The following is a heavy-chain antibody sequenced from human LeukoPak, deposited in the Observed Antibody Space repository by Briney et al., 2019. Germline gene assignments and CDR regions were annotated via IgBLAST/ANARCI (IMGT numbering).Heavy chain of an antibody. CDR3: ASGSQNTRGYSKTYYYYYYGMDV. J-gene: IGHJ6*02. D-gene: IGHD5-12*01. V-gene: IGHV4-34*01. Sequence: PSETLSLTCAVYGGSFSGYYWSWIRQPPGKGLEWIGEINHSGSTNYNPSLKSRVTISVDTSKNQFSLKLSSVTAADTAVYYCASGSQNTRGYSKTYYYYYYGMDVWGQGTTVTVSS. CDR2: INHSGST. CDR1: GGSFSGYY.